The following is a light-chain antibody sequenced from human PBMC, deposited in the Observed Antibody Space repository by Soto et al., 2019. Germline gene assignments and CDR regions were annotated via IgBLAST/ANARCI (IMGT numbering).Light chain of an antibody. J-gene: IGKJ1*01. V-gene: IGKV1-5*03. CDR1: ETINIW. CDR2: EAS. CDR3: QQYRSPPWT. Sequence: IQMTQSPSTLSASXXDRVXITCLASETINIWLAWYQQKPGKAPKXXISEASSLESGVPPRFSGSGSGTEFTLTISSLQSDDFATYYCQQYRSPPWTFGQGTKVDIK.